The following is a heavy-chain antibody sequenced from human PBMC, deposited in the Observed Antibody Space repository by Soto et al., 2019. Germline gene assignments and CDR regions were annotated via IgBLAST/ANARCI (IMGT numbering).Heavy chain of an antibody. CDR2: ISGYNGNT. CDR3: ARDREYYYDSSGNYYYHYGLDV. Sequence: GSSVKVSCKASGYTFTDYGISWVRQAPGQGLEWMGWISGYNGNTKYAQKFQGRVTRTTDTPTNTAYMELRSLRSDDTAVYYCARDREYYYDSSGNYYYHYGLDVWG. CDR1: GYTFTDYG. D-gene: IGHD3-22*01. V-gene: IGHV1-18*04. J-gene: IGHJ6*02.